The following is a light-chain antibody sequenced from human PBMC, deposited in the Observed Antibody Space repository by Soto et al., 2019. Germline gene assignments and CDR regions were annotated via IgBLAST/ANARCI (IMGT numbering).Light chain of an antibody. CDR3: QQRNVWPPIT. Sequence: DIVLTQSPGPVSLSPGERATLFCRAIQSIRTSLAWYQQKPGQAPRLVIFDASNRANGVPARFGGSGSGTDFTLTINSLEPEDFAVYYCQQRNVWPPITFGQGTRLEIK. V-gene: IGKV3-11*01. CDR2: DAS. J-gene: IGKJ5*01. CDR1: QSIRTS.